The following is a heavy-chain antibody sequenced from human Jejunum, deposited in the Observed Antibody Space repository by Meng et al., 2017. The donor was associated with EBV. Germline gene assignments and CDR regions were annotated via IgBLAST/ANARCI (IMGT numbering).Heavy chain of an antibody. V-gene: IGHV4-61*01. D-gene: IGHD5-12*01. CDR2: LYYAGKA. Sequence: QSHLQKEGPGLVRPSETLSLTCSVSADSVTGYNYWTWIRQPPGKGLEWIGNLYYAGKAIYKPSPQSRVTISVDTSKNQISLKVTSVTAADTAIYYCSRGRGYDYGDSWGQGTLVTVSS. CDR1: ADSVTGYNY. J-gene: IGHJ5*02. CDR3: SRGRGYDYGDS.